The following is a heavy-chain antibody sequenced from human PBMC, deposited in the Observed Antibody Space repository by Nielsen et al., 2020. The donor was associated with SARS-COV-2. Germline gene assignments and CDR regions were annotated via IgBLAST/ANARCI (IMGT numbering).Heavy chain of an antibody. CDR3: ARGEYYYDSSGYSLPRH. Sequence: WIRQPPGKGLEWIGSIYYSGSTYYNPSLKSRVTISVDTSKNQFSLKLSSVTAADTAVYYCARGEYYYDSSGYSLPRHWGQGTLVTVSS. D-gene: IGHD3-22*01. V-gene: IGHV4-39*01. J-gene: IGHJ1*01. CDR2: IYYSGST.